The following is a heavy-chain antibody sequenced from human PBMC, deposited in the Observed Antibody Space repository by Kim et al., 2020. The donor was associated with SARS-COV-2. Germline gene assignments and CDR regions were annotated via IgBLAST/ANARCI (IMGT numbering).Heavy chain of an antibody. V-gene: IGHV3-74*01. CDR3: ARGSGATGGD. D-gene: IGHD1-26*01. CDR2: INSDGRGT. J-gene: IGHJ4*02. Sequence: GGSLRLSCAASGFTFSSYWMHWVRQVPGKGLVWVSRINSDGRGTSYADSVKGRFTISRDNAENTLYLQMNSLRAEDTAVYYCARGSGATGGDWGQGTLVIVSS. CDR1: GFTFSSYW.